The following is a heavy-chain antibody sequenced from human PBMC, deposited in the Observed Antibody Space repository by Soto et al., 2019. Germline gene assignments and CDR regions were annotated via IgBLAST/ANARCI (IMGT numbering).Heavy chain of an antibody. V-gene: IGHV3-9*01. CDR2: ISWNSGSI. CDR1: GFTFDDYA. J-gene: IGHJ6*03. Sequence: GGSLRLSCAASGFTFDDYAMHWVRQAPGKGLEWVSGISWNSGSIGYADSVKGRFTISRDNAKNSLYLQMNSLRAEDTALYYCAKVSRRRYYYYYYMDVWGKGTTVTVSS. CDR3: AKVSRRRYYYYYYMDV.